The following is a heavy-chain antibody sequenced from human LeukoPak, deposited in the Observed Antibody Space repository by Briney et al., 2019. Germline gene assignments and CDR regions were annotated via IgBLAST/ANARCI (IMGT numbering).Heavy chain of an antibody. V-gene: IGHV3-74*01. D-gene: IGHD3-22*01. CDR1: GFTLSNYW. CDR2: INSDGINT. Sequence: AGGSLRLSCAASGFTLSNYWMHWVRQAPGKGLVWVSRINSDGINTSYADSVKGRFTISRDNAKNTLNLQMNSLRAEDTAVYYCARDLGQYYDTSDNWFDPWGQGTLVTVSS. J-gene: IGHJ5*02. CDR3: ARDLGQYYDTSDNWFDP.